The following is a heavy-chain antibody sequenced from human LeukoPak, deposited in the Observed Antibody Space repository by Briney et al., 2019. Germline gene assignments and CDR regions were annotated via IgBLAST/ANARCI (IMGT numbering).Heavy chain of an antibody. CDR3: ARDHYDILTGYVDY. D-gene: IGHD3-9*01. V-gene: IGHV3-20*04. CDR1: GFTFDDYG. J-gene: IGHJ4*02. Sequence: RPGGSLRLSCAASGFTFDDYGMSWVRQAPGKGLEWVSGINWNGGSTVYADSVKGRFTISRDNAKNSLYLQMNSLRAEDTALYYCARDHYDILTGYVDYWGQGTLVTVSS. CDR2: INWNGGST.